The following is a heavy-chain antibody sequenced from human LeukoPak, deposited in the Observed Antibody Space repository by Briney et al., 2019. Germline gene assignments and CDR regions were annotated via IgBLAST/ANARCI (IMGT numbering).Heavy chain of an antibody. J-gene: IGHJ4*02. CDR3: ARFWEPPAMWGYFDY. V-gene: IGHV4-59*01. CDR2: IYYSGST. D-gene: IGHD2-2*01. Sequence: ASETLSLTCTVSGGSISSYYWSWIRQPPGKGLEWIGYIYYSGSTNYNPSLKSRVTISTDTSKTQFSLKLSSVTAADTAVYYCARFWEPPAMWGYFDYWGQGTLVTVSS. CDR1: GGSISSYY.